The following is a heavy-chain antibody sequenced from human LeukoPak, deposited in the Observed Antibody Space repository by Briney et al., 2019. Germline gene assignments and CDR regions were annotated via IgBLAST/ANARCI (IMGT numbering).Heavy chain of an antibody. D-gene: IGHD3-10*01. V-gene: IGHV3-30*02. J-gene: IGHJ4*02. CDR3: AKAIYYYGSGPFDY. CDR2: IRYDGSNK. CDR1: GFTFSSYG. Sequence: GGSLRLSCAASGFTFSSYGMHWVRQAPGKGLEWVAFIRYDGSNKYYADSVKGRFTISRDNSKNTLYLQMNSLRAEDTAVYYCAKAIYYYGSGPFDYWGQGALVTVSS.